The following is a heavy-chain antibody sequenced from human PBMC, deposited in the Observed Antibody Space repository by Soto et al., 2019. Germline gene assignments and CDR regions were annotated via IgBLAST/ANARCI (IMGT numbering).Heavy chain of an antibody. D-gene: IGHD3-10*01. CDR2: INAGNGNT. CDR1: GIALTCYA. CDR3: GRAPGGYSGIDV. J-gene: IGHJ6*02. V-gene: IGHV1-3*01. Sequence: GIALTCYAIHWVRQAPGQRLEWMGWINAGNGNTKYSQKFQGRVTITRDTSASTAYMELSSLRSEDTAVYHCGRAPGGYSGIDVWGQGTMV.